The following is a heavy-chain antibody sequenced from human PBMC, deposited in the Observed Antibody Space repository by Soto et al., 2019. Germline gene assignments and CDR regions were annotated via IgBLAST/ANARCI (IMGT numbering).Heavy chain of an antibody. CDR1: GYTFFTYD. CDR3: ARHHGPTTSEYWSDP. V-gene: IGHV1-18*01. Sequence: QVHLVQSGVEVKTPGASVKVSCQASGYTFFTYDISWVRQAPGQGLEWMGWISTYSGDTKYAQKFQVRVTMTTDTSPTTAYLELRSLRSDDTAVYYCARHHGPTTSEYWSDPWGQGTLVTGSS. J-gene: IGHJ5*02. CDR2: ISTYSGDT. D-gene: IGHD5-12*01.